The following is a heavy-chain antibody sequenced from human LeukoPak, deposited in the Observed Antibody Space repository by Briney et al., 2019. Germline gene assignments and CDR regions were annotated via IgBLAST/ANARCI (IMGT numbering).Heavy chain of an antibody. CDR1: GFTFRSYW. CDR2: IYSSGTT. J-gene: IGHJ3*02. CDR3: TRDGANGYDDAFDI. Sequence: PGGSLRLSCAASGFTFRSYWMSWVRQAPGKGLEWVSVIYSSGTTYYADSVKGRFTISRDNSKNTLYLQMNSLRVKDTAMYYCTRDGANGYDDAFDIWGQGTMVTVSS. V-gene: IGHV3-53*01. D-gene: IGHD5-12*01.